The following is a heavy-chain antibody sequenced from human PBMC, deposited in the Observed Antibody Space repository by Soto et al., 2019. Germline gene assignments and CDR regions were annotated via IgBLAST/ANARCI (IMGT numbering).Heavy chain of an antibody. J-gene: IGHJ4*02. CDR3: ARHRRETGTYAQPLDY. V-gene: IGHV4-39*01. D-gene: IGHD1-1*01. CDR1: GGFITSSSYF. Sequence: QLQLQESGPGLEKPSETLSLACTVSGGFITSSSYFWAWIRQPPGKGLEWIGGISIGGRTYHNPSLESRGSKSLDTSRSQFFLELTSVTAADTAVYYCARHRRETGTYAQPLDYWGQGTVVTVSS. CDR2: ISIGGRT.